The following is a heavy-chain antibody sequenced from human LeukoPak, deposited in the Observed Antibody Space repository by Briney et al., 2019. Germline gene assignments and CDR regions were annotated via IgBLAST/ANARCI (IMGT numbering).Heavy chain of an antibody. CDR1: GFVFSDHS. CDR3: AKTGERDY. Sequence: GGSLRLSCVGSGFVFSDHSMNWVRQAPGKGPEWLANIKEDGTQKYYVDSVRGRFTISRDNAENSLYLQMNSLRDEDTAVYYCAKTGERDYWGRGTLVTVSS. J-gene: IGHJ4*02. V-gene: IGHV3-7*01. CDR2: IKEDGTQK. D-gene: IGHD7-27*01.